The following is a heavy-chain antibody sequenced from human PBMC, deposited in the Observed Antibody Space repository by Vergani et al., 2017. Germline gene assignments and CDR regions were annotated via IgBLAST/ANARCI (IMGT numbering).Heavy chain of an antibody. V-gene: IGHV3-72*01. J-gene: IGHJ3*02. Sequence: EVQVVESGGGLVQPGGSLRLSCAASGFIFSDHYMDWVAQAPGKGRGWVGRKRNKVNDYTTQYAAPVKGSFTISRDDSKSYLYLQMNSLQPEDTALYYGVRVKGSNWNDHLYDIWGQGTLVTVS. CDR3: VRVKGSNWNDHLYDI. D-gene: IGHD1-1*01. CDR1: GFIFSDHY. CDR2: KRNKVNDYTT.